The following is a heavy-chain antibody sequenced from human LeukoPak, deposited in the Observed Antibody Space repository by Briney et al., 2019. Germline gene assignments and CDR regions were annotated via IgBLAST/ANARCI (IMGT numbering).Heavy chain of an antibody. J-gene: IGHJ5*02. Sequence: AASVKVSCKASGGTFSSYAISWVRQAPGQGLEWMGGIIPIFGTANYAQKFQGRVTITADESTSTAYMELSSLRSEDTAVYYCARVTELSSSGYFNWFDPWGQGTLVTVSS. D-gene: IGHD3-22*01. CDR1: GGTFSSYA. CDR3: ARVTELSSSGYFNWFDP. CDR2: IIPIFGTA. V-gene: IGHV1-69*01.